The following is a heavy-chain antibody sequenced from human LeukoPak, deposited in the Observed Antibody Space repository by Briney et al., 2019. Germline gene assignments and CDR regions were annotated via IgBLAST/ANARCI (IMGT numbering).Heavy chain of an antibody. D-gene: IGHD3-22*01. J-gene: IGHJ4*02. CDR2: ISAYNGNT. CDR1: GYTFTSYY. CDR3: ARLDYYDSSPSY. Sequence: ASVKVSCKASGYTFTSYYMHWVRQAPGQGLEWMGWISAYNGNTNYAQKLQGRVTMTTDTSTSTAYMELRSLRSDDTAVYYCARLDYYDSSPSYWGQGTLVTVSS. V-gene: IGHV1-18*04.